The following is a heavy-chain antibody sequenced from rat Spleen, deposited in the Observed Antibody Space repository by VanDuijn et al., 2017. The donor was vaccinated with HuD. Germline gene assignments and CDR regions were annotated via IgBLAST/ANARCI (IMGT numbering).Heavy chain of an antibody. D-gene: IGHD1-1*01. CDR1: GFTFSDYN. CDR3: ARHELSGYSGEGWYFDF. V-gene: IGHV5-25*01. CDR2: VGIDGANT. J-gene: IGHJ1*01. Sequence: EVQLVESGGGLVQPGRSMKLSCAASGFTFSDYNMAWVRQAPTKGLEWIASVGIDGANTYYRDSVKGRFTISRDNAKSTLYLQMDSLRSEDTATYYCARHELSGYSGEGWYFDFWGPGTMVTVSS.